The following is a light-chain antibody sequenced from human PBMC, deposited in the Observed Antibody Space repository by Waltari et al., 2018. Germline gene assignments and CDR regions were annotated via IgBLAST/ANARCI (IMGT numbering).Light chain of an antibody. CDR3: ETGGHGTWV. Sequence: RAGTGPRYLMEVKSDGRHCKGDGIPDLFSGSMSGAERYLTISSLQSDDEADYYCETGGHGTWVFGGGTKLTVL. J-gene: IGLJ3*02. CDR2: VKSDGRH. V-gene: IGLV4-69*01.